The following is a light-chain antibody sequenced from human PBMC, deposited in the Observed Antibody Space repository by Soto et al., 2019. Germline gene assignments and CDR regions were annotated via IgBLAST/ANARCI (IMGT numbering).Light chain of an antibody. CDR1: QSISNY. V-gene: IGKV1-39*01. Sequence: DLQMTQSPSSLSASVGDRVIITCRASQSISNYLNWYQHKPGEAPKLLIYAASSLQSGVPSRFSGSGSGTDFTLTISNLQPEDFATYFCLQTYITRAFGQGTKVEIK. CDR2: AAS. J-gene: IGKJ1*01. CDR3: LQTYITRA.